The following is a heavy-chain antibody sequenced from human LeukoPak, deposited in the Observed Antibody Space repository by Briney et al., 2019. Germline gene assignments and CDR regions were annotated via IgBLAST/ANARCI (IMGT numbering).Heavy chain of an antibody. J-gene: IGHJ6*04. Sequence: GGSLRLSCAASGFTFSSYSLNWVRQAPGKGLECVSSISSSSSYIYYADSVKGRFTISRDNAKNSLYLQMNSLRAEDTAVYHCARVGGIAAAGIPDYYYGMDVWGKGTTVTVSS. D-gene: IGHD6-13*01. CDR1: GFTFSSYS. V-gene: IGHV3-21*01. CDR2: ISSSSSYI. CDR3: ARVGGIAAAGIPDYYYGMDV.